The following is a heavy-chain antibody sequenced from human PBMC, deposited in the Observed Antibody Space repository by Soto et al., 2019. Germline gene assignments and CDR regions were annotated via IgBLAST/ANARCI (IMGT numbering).Heavy chain of an antibody. CDR1: GGSFSGYY. CDR3: ARNLLRPYSSRSRSGYYYYYGMDV. J-gene: IGHJ6*02. V-gene: IGHV4-34*01. D-gene: IGHD6-13*01. Sequence: SETLSLTCAVYGGSFSGYYWSWIRQPPGKGLEWIGEINHSGSTNYNPSLKSRVTISVDTSKNQFSLKLSSVTAADTAVYYCARNLLRPYSSRSRSGYYYYYGMDVWGQGTTVTVSS. CDR2: INHSGST.